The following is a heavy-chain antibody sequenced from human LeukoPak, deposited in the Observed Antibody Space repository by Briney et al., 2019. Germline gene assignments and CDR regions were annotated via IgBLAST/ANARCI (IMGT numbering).Heavy chain of an antibody. CDR1: GFSFSSYA. CDR2: ISYDGSNK. Sequence: PGRSLRLSCAASGFSFSSYAVHWVRQAPGKGLEWMAVISYDGSNKYYADSVKGRFTISRDNSKNTLYLQRDSLRAEDTAVYYCAREGSSFDGYFDYWGQGTLVTVSS. CDR3: AREGSSFDGYFDY. D-gene: IGHD6-19*01. V-gene: IGHV3-30-3*01. J-gene: IGHJ4*02.